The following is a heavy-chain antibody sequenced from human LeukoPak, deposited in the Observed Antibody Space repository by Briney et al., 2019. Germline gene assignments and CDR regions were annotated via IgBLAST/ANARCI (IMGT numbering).Heavy chain of an antibody. CDR1: GGSFSGYY. V-gene: IGHV4-34*01. CDR2: INHSGST. CDR3: ARARLYYDFWSGYHRVFDY. D-gene: IGHD3-3*01. J-gene: IGHJ4*02. Sequence: SETLSLTCAVYGGSFSGYYWSWIRQPPGKGLEWIGEINHSGSTNYNPSLKSRVTISVDTSKDQFSLKLSSVTAADTAVYYCARARLYYDFWSGYHRVFDYWGQGTLVTVSS.